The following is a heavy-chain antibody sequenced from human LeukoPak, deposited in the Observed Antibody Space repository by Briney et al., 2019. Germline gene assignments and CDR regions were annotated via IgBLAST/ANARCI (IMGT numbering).Heavy chain of an antibody. CDR2: FFHGGRP. J-gene: IGHJ4*02. Sequence: SETLSLTCSVSGYSISSGYYWDWIRQPPGKGLEWIGTFFHGGRPYYNPSLKSRVTISVDTSKNQLSLKLSSVTAADTAVYYCARDWAGGSTMIRGIEFDHWGQGTLVTVSS. D-gene: IGHD3-10*01. CDR1: GYSISSGYY. CDR3: ARDWAGGSTMIRGIEFDH. V-gene: IGHV4-38-2*02.